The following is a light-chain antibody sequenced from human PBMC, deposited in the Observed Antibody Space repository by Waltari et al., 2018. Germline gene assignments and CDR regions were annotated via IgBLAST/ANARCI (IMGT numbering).Light chain of an antibody. CDR2: KAS. CDR3: QQYYSTLPYT. J-gene: IGKJ2*01. Sequence: DIQVTQSPSTLSASVGDRVTITCRASQSIVVWLAWYQQKPGKAPRLLIYKASYLESGVPSRFSGSASGTAFTLTISSLQADDVAVYYCQQYYSTLPYTFGQGTKLEIK. V-gene: IGKV1-5*03. CDR1: QSIVVW.